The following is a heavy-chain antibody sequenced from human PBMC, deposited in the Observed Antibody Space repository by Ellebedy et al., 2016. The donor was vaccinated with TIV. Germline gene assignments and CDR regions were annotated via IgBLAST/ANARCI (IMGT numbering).Heavy chain of an antibody. CDR3: ARILRAGSDSDYFDY. D-gene: IGHD3-3*01. Sequence: MPGGSLRLSCAVPGGSISSSSYYWGWIRQPTGKGLEWIGCIFYSGNTYYNPSLKSRLTISVDTSKNQFALKLSSVTAADKAVYYCARILRAGSDSDYFDYWGQGTQVTASS. CDR1: GGSISSSSYY. CDR2: IFYSGNT. J-gene: IGHJ4*02. V-gene: IGHV4-39*06.